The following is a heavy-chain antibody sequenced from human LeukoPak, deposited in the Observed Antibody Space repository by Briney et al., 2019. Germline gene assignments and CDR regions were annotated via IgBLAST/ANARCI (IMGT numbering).Heavy chain of an antibody. CDR1: GGSFSGYY. V-gene: IGHV4-34*01. J-gene: IGHJ4*02. CDR2: INHSGST. CDR3: ASGVNSRGYIGRDYFDY. D-gene: IGHD3-22*01. Sequence: PSETLSLTCAVYGGSFSGYYWSWIRQPPGKGLEWIGEINHSGSTNYNPSLKSRVTISVDTSKNQFSLKLSSVTAADTAVYYCASGVNSRGYIGRDYFDYWGQGTLVTVSS.